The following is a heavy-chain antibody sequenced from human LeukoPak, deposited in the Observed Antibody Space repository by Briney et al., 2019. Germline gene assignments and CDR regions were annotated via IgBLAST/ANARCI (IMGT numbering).Heavy chain of an antibody. J-gene: IGHJ6*02. Sequence: PGGSLRLSCAASGFTFSSYAMSWVRQAPGKGLEWVSAISGSGGSTYYADSVKGRFTISRDNSKNTLYLQMSSLRAEDTAVYYCAKTGGYSGNDLYYNGMEVWAQGPTVTVSS. CDR3: AKTGGYSGNDLYYNGMEV. V-gene: IGHV3-23*01. D-gene: IGHD5-12*01. CDR1: GFTFSSYA. CDR2: ISGSGGST.